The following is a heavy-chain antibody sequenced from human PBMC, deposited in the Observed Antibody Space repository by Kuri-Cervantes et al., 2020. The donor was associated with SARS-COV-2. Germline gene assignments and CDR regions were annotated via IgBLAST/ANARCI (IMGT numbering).Heavy chain of an antibody. CDR1: GGTFSSYA. J-gene: IGHJ6*02. CDR2: INPNSGGT. CDR3: ARGTNINYYGMDV. V-gene: IGHV1-2*04. D-gene: IGHD1/OR15-1a*01. Sequence: ASVKVSCKASGGTFSSYAISWVRQAPGQGLEWMGWINPNSGGTNYAQKFQGWVTMTRDTSISTAYMELSRLRSDDTAVYYCARGTNINYYGMDVWGQGTTVTV.